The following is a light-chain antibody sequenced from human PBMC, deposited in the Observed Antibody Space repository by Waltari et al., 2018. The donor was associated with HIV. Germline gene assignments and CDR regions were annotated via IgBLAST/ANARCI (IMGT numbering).Light chain of an antibody. V-gene: IGLV3-25*03. J-gene: IGLJ1*01. Sequence: SYELTQPPSVSVSPGQTARITCSGDALPKKYAYWYQQRPGQAPVLVIYKDSERPSGIPELFSGSSSGTTVTLTISGVQAEDEADYYCQSADSSNTYVFGTGTKVTVL. CDR3: QSADSSNTYV. CDR2: KDS. CDR1: ALPKKY.